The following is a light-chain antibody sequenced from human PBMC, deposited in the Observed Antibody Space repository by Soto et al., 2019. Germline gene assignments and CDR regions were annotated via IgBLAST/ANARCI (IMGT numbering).Light chain of an antibody. Sequence: QSALTQPASVSGSPGQSITISCTGTSSDVGGYNYVSWYQQHPGKAPKLMIYHVSNRPSGVSNRFSGSKSGNTASLTISGLQAEDEADYYCSSYTRSSTHVVFGGGTKLTFL. J-gene: IGLJ2*01. CDR3: SSYTRSSTHVV. CDR1: SSDVGGYNY. V-gene: IGLV2-14*03. CDR2: HVS.